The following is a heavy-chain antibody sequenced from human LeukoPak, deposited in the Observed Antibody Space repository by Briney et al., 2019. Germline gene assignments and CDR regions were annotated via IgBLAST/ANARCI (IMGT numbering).Heavy chain of an antibody. CDR3: AKSIGGVLVVAADY. J-gene: IGHJ4*02. V-gene: IGHV3-23*01. D-gene: IGHD2-15*01. Sequence: GGSLRLSCAASGFTFSTYAMTWVRQAPGKGLEGVSVISGSGGTTYYADSVKGRFTLSRDNSKNTVFLQMNSLRAEDTAVYYCAKSIGGVLVVAADYWGQGTLVTVSS. CDR2: ISGSGGTT. CDR1: GFTFSTYA.